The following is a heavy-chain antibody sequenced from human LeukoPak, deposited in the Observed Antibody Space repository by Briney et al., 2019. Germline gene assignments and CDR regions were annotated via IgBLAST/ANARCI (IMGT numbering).Heavy chain of an antibody. CDR3: ARDTVGYEVGSELYYFDY. CDR1: GYTFTSYY. CDR2: INPSGGST. Sequence: ASVKVSCKASGYTFTSYYMHWVRQAPGQGLEWMGIINPSGGSTSYAQKFQGRVTMTRDTSTSTVYMELSSLRSEDTAVYYCARDTVGYEVGSELYYFDYWGQGILVTVSS. J-gene: IGHJ4*02. D-gene: IGHD1-26*01. V-gene: IGHV1-46*01.